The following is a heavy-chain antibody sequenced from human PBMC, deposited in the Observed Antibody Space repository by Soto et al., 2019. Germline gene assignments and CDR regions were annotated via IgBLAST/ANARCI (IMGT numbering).Heavy chain of an antibody. D-gene: IGHD5-12*01. J-gene: IGHJ4*02. Sequence: QVQLVQSGAEVLKPGSSAKVSCKASGGTFSSYAMSWVRQAPGQGLEWMGGIIPIFGTANYAQKFQGRVTNTADESTSTAYMELSSLRSEDTAVYYCASRDGYNSPFDYWGQGTLVTVSS. V-gene: IGHV1-69*01. CDR1: GGTFSSYA. CDR3: ASRDGYNSPFDY. CDR2: IIPIFGTA.